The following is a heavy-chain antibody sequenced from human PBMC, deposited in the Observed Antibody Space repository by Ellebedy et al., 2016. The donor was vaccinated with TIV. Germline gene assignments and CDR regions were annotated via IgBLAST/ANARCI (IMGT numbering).Heavy chain of an antibody. V-gene: IGHV3-23*01. CDR1: GFAFSTYV. D-gene: IGHD2/OR15-2a*01. CDR3: AGGNQRIDF. CDR2: ISGGGDST. Sequence: GESLKISXAASGFAFSTYVMSWVRQAPGKGLEWVSGISGGGDSTWYADSMKGRFTISRDNSKKTLYLQMNSLRGEDTAVYYCAGGNQRIDFWGQGTLVTVYS. J-gene: IGHJ4*02.